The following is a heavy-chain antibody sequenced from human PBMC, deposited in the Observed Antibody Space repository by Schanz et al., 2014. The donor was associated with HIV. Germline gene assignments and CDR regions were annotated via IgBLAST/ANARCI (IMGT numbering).Heavy chain of an antibody. D-gene: IGHD4-17*01. CDR2: IWYDGTDK. J-gene: IGHJ4*02. V-gene: IGHV3-33*08. CDR3: ARGGLRWHPEWLDY. CDR1: GFTLSGFW. Sequence: VQLVESGGGLVQPGGSLRLSCAASGFTLSGFWMSWVRQAPGKGLEWVAVIWYDGTDKYYAGSVKGRFTISRDNSKNTLYLQMNSLRAEDTAVYYCARGGLRWHPEWLDYWGQGTLVTVSS.